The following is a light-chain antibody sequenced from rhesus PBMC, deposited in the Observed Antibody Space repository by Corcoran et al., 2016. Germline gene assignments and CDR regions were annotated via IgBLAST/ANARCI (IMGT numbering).Light chain of an antibody. Sequence: EIVLTQSPATLSLSPGERATFSCRASQSVSSSLAWSQQKPGQPPRLLINDASSRATGLPDRCSGGGSGTEFTLTISGMGPEDVGVYYCQQYNNWNSFGQGTKVEIK. CDR3: QQYNNWNS. CDR2: DAS. CDR1: QSVSSS. V-gene: IGKV3-17*03. J-gene: IGKJ2*01.